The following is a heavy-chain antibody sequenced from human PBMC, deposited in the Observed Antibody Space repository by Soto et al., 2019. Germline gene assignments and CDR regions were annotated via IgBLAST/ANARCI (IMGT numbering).Heavy chain of an antibody. D-gene: IGHD6-13*01. J-gene: IGHJ5*02. CDR1: GFDFNTYG. V-gene: IGHV3-30*18. CDR2: ISFDGGNQ. Sequence: QVQLVQSGGGVVQPGRSLRLSCAASGFDFNTYGLHWVRQAPGKGLEWVAGISFDGGNQYYADSVKGRFTISRDKSNNTLYLQMNSLGAEDTATYYCAKDSSVTAAGSGGWFDPWGQGTLVNVSS. CDR3: AKDSSVTAAGSGGWFDP.